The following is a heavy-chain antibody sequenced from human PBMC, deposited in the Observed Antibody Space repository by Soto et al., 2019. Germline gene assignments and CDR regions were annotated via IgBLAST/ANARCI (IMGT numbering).Heavy chain of an antibody. CDR3: ARDYRNYYGSGSQDY. V-gene: IGHV3-30-3*01. CDR1: GFTFSSYA. CDR2: ISYDGSNK. D-gene: IGHD3-10*01. J-gene: IGHJ4*02. Sequence: QVQLVESGGGVVQPGRSLRLSCAVSGFTFSSYAMHWVRQAPGKGLEWVAVISYDGSNKYYADSVKGRFTISRDNSKNTLYLQMNSLRAEDTAVYYCARDYRNYYGSGSQDYWGQGTLVTVSS.